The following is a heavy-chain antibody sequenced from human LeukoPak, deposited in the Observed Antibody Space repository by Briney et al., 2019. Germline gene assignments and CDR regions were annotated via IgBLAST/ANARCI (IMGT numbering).Heavy chain of an antibody. CDR3: ARGTVDY. J-gene: IGHJ4*02. CDR1: GYTLTGYY. CDR2: INPYTGDT. Sequence: ASVKVSCKASGYTLTGYYIHWVRQAPGQGLEWMGWINPYTGDTGYAQKFQGRVTMTRNTSISTAYMELSSLRSEDTAVYYCARGTVDYWGQGTLVTVSS. V-gene: IGHV1-8*02.